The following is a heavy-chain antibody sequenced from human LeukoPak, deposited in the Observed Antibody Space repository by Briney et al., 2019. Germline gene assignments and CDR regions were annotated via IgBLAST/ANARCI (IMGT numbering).Heavy chain of an antibody. CDR1: GGSISSGGYS. V-gene: IGHV4-30-2*01. Sequence: SQTLPLTCAVSGGSISSGGYSWSWIRQPPGTGLEWIGYIYHSGSTYYNPSLKSRVTISVDRSKNQFSLKLSSVTAADTAVYYCARFNGDYVFDYFDYWGQGTLVTVSS. D-gene: IGHD4-17*01. CDR3: ARFNGDYVFDYFDY. CDR2: IYHSGST. J-gene: IGHJ4*02.